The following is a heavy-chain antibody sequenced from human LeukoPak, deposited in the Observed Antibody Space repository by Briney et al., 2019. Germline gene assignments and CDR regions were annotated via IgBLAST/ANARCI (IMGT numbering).Heavy chain of an antibody. CDR1: GFTFSTYG. V-gene: IGHV3-23*01. CDR2: VSSTGGTT. D-gene: IGHD6-13*01. J-gene: IGHJ4*02. Sequence: GGSLRLSCAASGFTFSTYGMSWVRQAPGKGLEWVSAVSSTGGTTYYADSVKGRFTISRDNSKNTLYLQMISLRTEDTAVYYCAKDPRRYSRTGGYFDYWGQGTLVTVSS. CDR3: AKDPRRYSRTGGYFDY.